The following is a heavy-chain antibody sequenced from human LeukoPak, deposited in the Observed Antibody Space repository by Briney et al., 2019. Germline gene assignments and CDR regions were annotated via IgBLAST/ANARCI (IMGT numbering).Heavy chain of an antibody. D-gene: IGHD3-22*01. J-gene: IGHJ4*02. CDR3: AKTNDYYDSSPFDY. V-gene: IGHV3-30*02. CDR2: IRYDGSNR. CDR1: GSTFSSYA. Sequence: GGSLRLSCAASGSTFSSYAMSWVRQAPGKGLEWVAFIRYDGSNRYYADSVKGRFTISRDNSKNTLYLQMNSLRAEDTAVYYCAKTNDYYDSSPFDYWGQGTLVTVSS.